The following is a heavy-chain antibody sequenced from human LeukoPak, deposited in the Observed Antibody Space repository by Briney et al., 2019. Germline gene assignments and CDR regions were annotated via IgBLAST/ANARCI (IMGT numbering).Heavy chain of an antibody. D-gene: IGHD3-22*01. Sequence: GGSLRLSCAASGFTFTSYWMQWVRQAPGKGLVWVSRINIDGSSTTYADSVKGRFTISRDNAKNTLYLQMNSLRAEDTAVYYCAREGDDTSGYYQDYWGQGTLVTVSS. CDR2: INIDGSST. CDR1: GFTFTSYW. V-gene: IGHV3-74*01. CDR3: AREGDDTSGYYQDY. J-gene: IGHJ4*02.